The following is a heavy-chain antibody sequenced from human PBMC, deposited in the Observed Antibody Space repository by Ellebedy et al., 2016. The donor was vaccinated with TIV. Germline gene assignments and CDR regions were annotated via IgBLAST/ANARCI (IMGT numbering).Heavy chain of an antibody. J-gene: IGHJ6*02. V-gene: IGHV3-21*01. CDR3: ARDPMTLARGMDV. D-gene: IGHD3/OR15-3a*01. CDR1: GFTFSSYA. Sequence: GESLKISCAASGFTFSSYAMSWVRQAPGKGLEWVSSISSSSSYIYYGDSGKGRFTISRDNAKNSLYLQMNSLRAEDTAVYYCARDPMTLARGMDVWGHGTSVTVSS. CDR2: ISSSSSYI.